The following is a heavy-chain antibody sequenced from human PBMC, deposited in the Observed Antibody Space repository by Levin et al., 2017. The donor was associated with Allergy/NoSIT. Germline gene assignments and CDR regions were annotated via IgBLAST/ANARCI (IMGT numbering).Heavy chain of an antibody. Sequence: SPTLSLPCAVYGGSFRGYYWSWIRQPPGKGLEWIGEINHSGSTNYNPSLKSRVTISVDTSKNQFSLKLSSVTAADTAVYYCARGGEGYCSGGSCYPFDYWGQGTLVTVSS. CDR2: INHSGST. V-gene: IGHV4-34*01. CDR3: ARGGEGYCSGGSCYPFDY. D-gene: IGHD2-15*01. J-gene: IGHJ4*02. CDR1: GGSFRGYY.